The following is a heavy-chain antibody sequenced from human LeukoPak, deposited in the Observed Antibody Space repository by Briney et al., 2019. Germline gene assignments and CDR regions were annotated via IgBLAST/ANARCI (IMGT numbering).Heavy chain of an antibody. CDR2: IYYRGNT. CDR1: GDSISSYNYF. D-gene: IGHD3-22*01. CDR3: ARASSGYYWDFDY. Sequence: PSETLSLTCTVSGDSISSYNYFWGWIRQPPGKGLEWVGSIYYRGNTYYNPSLKSRVTLSADTSMNQFSLKVTSVTAADTAVYYCARASSGYYWDFDYWGQGALVTVSS. V-gene: IGHV4-39*01. J-gene: IGHJ4*02.